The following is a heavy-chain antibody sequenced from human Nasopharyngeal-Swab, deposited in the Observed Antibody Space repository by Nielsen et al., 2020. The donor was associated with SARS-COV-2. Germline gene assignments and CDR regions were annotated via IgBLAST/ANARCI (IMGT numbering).Heavy chain of an antibody. Sequence: ASVKVSCKASGYNFNTYTMTWVRQAPGQGPEWVGWINTNTGNPTYTQGFTGRFVFSLDTSVNTAYLQISSLKPEDTAVYYCATRYHWGQGTLVTVSS. J-gene: IGHJ5*02. CDR1: GYNFNTYT. CDR3: ATRYH. V-gene: IGHV7-4-1*02. CDR2: INTNTGNP.